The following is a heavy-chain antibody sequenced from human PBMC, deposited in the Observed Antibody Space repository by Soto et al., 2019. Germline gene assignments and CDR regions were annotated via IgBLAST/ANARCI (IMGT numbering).Heavy chain of an antibody. CDR2: ISAYNGNT. CDR3: ARGRNGMDV. V-gene: IGHV1-18*01. CDR1: GYTFTSYG. Sequence: GASVKVSCKASGYTFTSYGISWVRQAPGQGLEWMGWISAYNGNTNYAQKFQGRVTMTRNTSISTAYMELSSLRSEDTAVYYCARGRNGMDVWGQGTTVTVSS. J-gene: IGHJ6*02.